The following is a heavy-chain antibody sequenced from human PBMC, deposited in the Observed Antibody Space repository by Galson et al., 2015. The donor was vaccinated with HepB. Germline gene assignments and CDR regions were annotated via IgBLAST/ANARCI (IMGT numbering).Heavy chain of an antibody. CDR1: GYSFTSYW. V-gene: IGHV5-10-1*01. CDR3: ARHSLISGSYYDFWSGSPYYFDY. Sequence: QSGAEVKKPGESLRISCKGSGYSFTSYWISWVRQMPGKGLEWMGRIDPSDSYTNYSPSFQGHVTISADKSISTAYLQWSSLKASDTAMYYCARHSLISGSYYDFWSGSPYYFDYWGQGTLVTVSS. CDR2: IDPSDSYT. D-gene: IGHD3-3*01. J-gene: IGHJ4*02.